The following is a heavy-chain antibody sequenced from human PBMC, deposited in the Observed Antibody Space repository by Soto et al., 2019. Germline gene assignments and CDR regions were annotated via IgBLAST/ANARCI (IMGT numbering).Heavy chain of an antibody. CDR3: ARDPPYDYVWGSYTRYYGMDV. Sequence: ASVKVSCKVSGYTLDDLSMHWARQYHGKGLEWMGGFDPEDGETIYAQKLQGRVTMTTDTSTSTAYMELRSLRSDDTAVYYCARDPPYDYVWGSYTRYYGMDVWGQGTTVTVSS. CDR1: GYTLDDLS. J-gene: IGHJ6*02. V-gene: IGHV1-24*01. D-gene: IGHD3-16*01. CDR2: FDPEDGET.